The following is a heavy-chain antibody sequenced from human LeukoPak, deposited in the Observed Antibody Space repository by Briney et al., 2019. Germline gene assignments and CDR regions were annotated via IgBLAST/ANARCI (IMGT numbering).Heavy chain of an antibody. Sequence: GGSLRLSCAASGFTFSSYAMHWVRQAPGKGLEWVAVISYDGSNKYYADSVKGRFTISRDNSKNTLYLQMNSLRAEDTAVYYCARDLGDTAMLTFDYWGQGTLVTVSS. CDR1: GFTFSSYA. D-gene: IGHD5-18*01. J-gene: IGHJ4*02. CDR2: ISYDGSNK. CDR3: ARDLGDTAMLTFDY. V-gene: IGHV3-30*04.